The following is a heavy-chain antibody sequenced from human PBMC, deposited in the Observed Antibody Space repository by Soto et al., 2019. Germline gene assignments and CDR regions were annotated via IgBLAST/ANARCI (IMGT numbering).Heavy chain of an antibody. CDR2: ISSHGNTR. V-gene: IGHV3-48*03. D-gene: IGHD6-19*01. J-gene: IGHJ3*02. CDR3: AREGWTITLASGVGDAFDI. CDR1: GFTFNNYE. Sequence: EVRLVESGGGLVQPGGSLRLFCAASGFTFNNYEMNWVRQAPGKGLEWVSSISSHGNTRYYADSVKGRFTISRDNAQNSLYLQLNSLRAEDTAVYYCAREGWTITLASGVGDAFDIWGQGTVVTVSS.